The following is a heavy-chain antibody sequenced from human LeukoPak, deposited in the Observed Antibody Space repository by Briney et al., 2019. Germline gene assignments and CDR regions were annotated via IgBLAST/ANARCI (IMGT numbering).Heavy chain of an antibody. J-gene: IGHJ6*03. Sequence: KPSETLSLTCAVYGGSFSGYYWSWIRQPPGKGLEWIGEINHSGSTNYNPSLKSRVTISVDTSKNQFSLKLSSVTAADTAVYYCARATIRFYYYYMDVWGKGTTVTVSS. CDR3: ARATIRFYYYYMDV. D-gene: IGHD5-12*01. V-gene: IGHV4-34*01. CDR2: INHSGST. CDR1: GGSFSGYY.